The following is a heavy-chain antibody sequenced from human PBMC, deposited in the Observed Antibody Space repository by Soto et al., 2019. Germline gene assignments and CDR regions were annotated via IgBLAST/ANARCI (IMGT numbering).Heavy chain of an antibody. D-gene: IGHD2-15*01. CDR2: INPNSGGT. V-gene: IGHV1-2*04. Sequence: ASVKVSCKASGYTFTGYYMHLVRQAPGQGLEWMGWINPNSGGTNYAQKFQGWVTMTRDTSISTAYMELSRLRSDDTAVYYCAREHGRSLSYYGMDVWGQGTTVTVSS. J-gene: IGHJ6*02. CDR1: GYTFTGYY. CDR3: AREHGRSLSYYGMDV.